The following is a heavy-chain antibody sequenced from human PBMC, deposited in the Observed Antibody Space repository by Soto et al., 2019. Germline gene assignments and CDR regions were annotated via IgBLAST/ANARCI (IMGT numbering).Heavy chain of an antibody. Sequence: QVQLVQSGAEVKKPGASVKVSCKASGYTFTSSAMHWVRQAPGQRLEWMGWINAGNGNTKYSQKFQGRVTITSHTSASIAYMELSSLRSEDTAVYYCARALVVPAAMRVTPVDSWGQGTQVTVSS. CDR3: ARALVVPAAMRVTPVDS. J-gene: IGHJ4*02. D-gene: IGHD2-2*01. V-gene: IGHV1-3*01. CDR2: INAGNGNT. CDR1: GYTFTSSA.